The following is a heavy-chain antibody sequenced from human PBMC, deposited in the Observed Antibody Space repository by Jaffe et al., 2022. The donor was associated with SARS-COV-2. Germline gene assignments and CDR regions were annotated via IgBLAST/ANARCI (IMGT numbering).Heavy chain of an antibody. CDR3: TTQEIVVVTVAVEARDLDFDY. Sequence: EVQLVESGGGLVKPGGSLRLSCAASGFTFSNAWMSWVRQAPGKGLEWVGRIKSKTDGGTTDYAAPVKGRFTISRDDSKNTLYLQMNSLKTEDTAVYYCTTQEIVVVTVAVEARDLDFDYWGQGTLVTVSS. J-gene: IGHJ4*02. D-gene: IGHD2-21*02. CDR1: GFTFSNAW. V-gene: IGHV3-15*01. CDR2: IKSKTDGGTT.